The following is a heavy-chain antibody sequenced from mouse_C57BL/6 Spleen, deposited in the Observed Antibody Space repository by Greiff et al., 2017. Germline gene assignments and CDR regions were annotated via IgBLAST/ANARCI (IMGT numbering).Heavy chain of an antibody. CDR1: GYTFTSYG. D-gene: IGHD1-1*01. CDR3: ARRGTYYYGSPPYWYFDG. J-gene: IGHJ1*03. V-gene: IGHV1-81*01. CDR2: IYPRSGNT. Sequence: QVQLKESGAELARPGASVKLSCKASGYTFTSYGISWVKQRTGQGLEWIGEIYPRSGNTYYNEKFKGKATLTADKSSSTAYMELRSLTSEDSAVYFCARRGTYYYGSPPYWYFDGWGTGTTVTVSS.